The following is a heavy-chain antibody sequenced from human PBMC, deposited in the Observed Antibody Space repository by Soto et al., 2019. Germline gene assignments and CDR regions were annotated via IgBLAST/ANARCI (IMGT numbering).Heavy chain of an antibody. D-gene: IGHD3-22*01. J-gene: IGHJ4*02. CDR2: ISAYNGNT. Sequence: QVQLVQSGAEVKKPGASVKVSCKASGYTFTSYGISWVRQAPGQGLEWMGWISAYNGNTNYAQKLQGRVTMTTDTSTSTAYMELRGLRSDDTAVYYCARRGTYYYDSSGSAPLDYWGQGTLVTVSS. CDR1: GYTFTSYG. CDR3: ARRGTYYYDSSGSAPLDY. V-gene: IGHV1-18*01.